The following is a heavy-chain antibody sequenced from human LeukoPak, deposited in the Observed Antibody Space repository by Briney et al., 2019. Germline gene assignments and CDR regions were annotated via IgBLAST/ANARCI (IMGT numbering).Heavy chain of an antibody. D-gene: IGHD3-9*01. CDR1: GGTFSSYA. V-gene: IGHV1-69*04. J-gene: IGHJ4*02. CDR3: ARVREDYDILTGYYDY. Sequence: SVKVSCKASGGTFSSYAISWVRQAPGQGLEWMGRIIPILGIANYAQKFQGRVTITADKSTSTAYMELSSLRSEDTAMYYCARVREDYDILTGYYDYWGQGTLVTVSS. CDR2: IIPILGIA.